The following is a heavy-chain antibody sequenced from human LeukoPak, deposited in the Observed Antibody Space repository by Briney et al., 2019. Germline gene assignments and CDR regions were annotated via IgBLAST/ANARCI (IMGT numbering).Heavy chain of an antibody. CDR3: ARLSSWSTLSFDY. CDR2: IYPGDSDT. J-gene: IGHJ4*02. CDR1: GYTFSNYW. V-gene: IGHV5-51*01. D-gene: IGHD6-13*01. Sequence: GESLKISCEGSGYTFSNYWIGWVRQMPGKGLEWLGIIYPGDSDTKYSPSFQGQVTISVDKSIRTAHLQWSSLTASDRGMYYCARLSSWSTLSFDYWGQGTLVRVSS.